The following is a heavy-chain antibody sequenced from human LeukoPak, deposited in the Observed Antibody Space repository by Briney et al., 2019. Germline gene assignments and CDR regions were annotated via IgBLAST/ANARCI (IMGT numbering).Heavy chain of an antibody. CDR1: GFTFRTYW. Sequence: GGSLRLSCAVSGFTFRTYWMHWVSQVPGEGLVWVSRINEDGSITNYADSVKGRFSISRDNAKNTLYLQMNSLRAEDTAVYYCGRDLGGRSGYWGQGTLVTVSS. V-gene: IGHV3-74*01. D-gene: IGHD1-26*01. J-gene: IGHJ4*02. CDR2: INEDGSIT. CDR3: GRDLGGRSGY.